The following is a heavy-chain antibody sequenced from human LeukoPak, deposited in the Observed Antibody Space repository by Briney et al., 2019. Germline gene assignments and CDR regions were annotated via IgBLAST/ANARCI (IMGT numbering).Heavy chain of an antibody. J-gene: IGHJ4*02. CDR3: ARGIAAAAANLDF. CDR2: IYYRSKWYN. D-gene: IGHD6-13*01. Sequence: SQTLSLTCAISGDSVSSNGAAWNWIRQSPSRGLEWLGRIYYRSKWYNDYAVSVKSRMTINPDTSKNQFSLQLNSVTHEDTAVYYCARGIAAAAANLDFWGQGTLVTVSS. CDR1: GDSVSSNGAA. V-gene: IGHV6-1*01.